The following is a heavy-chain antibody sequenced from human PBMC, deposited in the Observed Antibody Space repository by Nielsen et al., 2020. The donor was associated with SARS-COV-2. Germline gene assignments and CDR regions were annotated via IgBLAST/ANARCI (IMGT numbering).Heavy chain of an antibody. J-gene: IGHJ3*02. CDR3: ARDQGAAFDI. CDR2: ISSNGGST. V-gene: IGHV3-64*02. CDR1: GFTFSSYA. Sequence: GGSLRLSCAASGFTFSSYAMHWVRQAPGKGLEYVSAISSNGGSTYYADSVKGRFTISRDNSKNTLYLQVNSLRAEDTAVYYCARDQGAAFDIWGQGTMVTVSS.